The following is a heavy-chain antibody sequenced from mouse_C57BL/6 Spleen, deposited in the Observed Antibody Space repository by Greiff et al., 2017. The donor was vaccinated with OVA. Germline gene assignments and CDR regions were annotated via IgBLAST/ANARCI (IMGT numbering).Heavy chain of an antibody. CDR2: IYPGDGDT. CDR1: GYAFSSSW. J-gene: IGHJ2*01. D-gene: IGHD1-1*01. V-gene: IGHV1-82*01. CDR3: ARWVTTVVGGFDY. Sequence: QVQLKESGPELVKPGASVKISCKASGYAFSSSWMNWVKQRPGKGLEWIGRIYPGDGDTNYNGKFKGKATLTADKSSSTAYMQLSSLTSEDSAVYFCARWVTTVVGGFDYWGQGTTLTVSS.